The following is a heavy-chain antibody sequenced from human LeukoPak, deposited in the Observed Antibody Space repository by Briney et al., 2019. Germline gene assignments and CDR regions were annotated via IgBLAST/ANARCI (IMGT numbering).Heavy chain of an antibody. D-gene: IGHD3-16*01. CDR1: GFTFSSYS. V-gene: IGHV3-21*01. J-gene: IGHJ5*02. Sequence: GGSLRLSCAASGFTFSSYSMNWVRQAPGKGLEWVSSISSSSSYIYYADSVKGRFTISRDNAKNSLYLQMNSLRAEDTAVYYCAKASFMITFGGVIDHWGQGTLVTVSS. CDR3: AKASFMITFGGVIDH. CDR2: ISSSSSYI.